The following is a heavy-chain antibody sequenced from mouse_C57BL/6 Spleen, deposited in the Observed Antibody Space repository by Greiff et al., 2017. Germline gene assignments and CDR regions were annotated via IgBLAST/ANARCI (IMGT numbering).Heavy chain of an antibody. CDR2: IRNKANGYTT. V-gene: IGHV7-3*01. CDR1: GFTFTDHY. Sequence: EVKLMESGGGLVQPGGSLSLSCAASGFTFTDHYMSWVRQPPGKALEWLGFIRNKANGYTTEYSASVKGRFTISRDTSQSILYLQMNALRAEDRATYYCAIYGTTVVATMDYWGQGTSVTVSS. J-gene: IGHJ4*01. D-gene: IGHD1-1*01. CDR3: AIYGTTVVATMDY.